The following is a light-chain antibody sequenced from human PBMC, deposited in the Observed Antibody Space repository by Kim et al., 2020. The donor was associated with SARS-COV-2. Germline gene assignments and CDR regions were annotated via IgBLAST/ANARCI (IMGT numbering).Light chain of an antibody. V-gene: IGLV2-8*01. J-gene: IGLJ2*01. CDR2: DVS. Sequence: PGRAFTISCTGTSSDVGSYNYVYWYQQHPGKAPKLMIYDVSQRPAGVPYRFSGSKSGNTASLTVSGLQAEDDADYYCSSFAVTKNLFGGGTQLTVL. CDR1: SSDVGSYNY. CDR3: SSFAVTKNL.